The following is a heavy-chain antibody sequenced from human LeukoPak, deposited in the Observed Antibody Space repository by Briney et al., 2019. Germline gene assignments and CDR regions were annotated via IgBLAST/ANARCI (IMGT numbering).Heavy chain of an antibody. CDR2: ISYDGSNK. CDR1: GFTFSSYA. D-gene: IGHD6-13*01. Sequence: GGSLRLSCAASGFTFSSYAMHWVRQAPGKWLEWVAVISYDGSNKYYADSVKGRFTISRDNSKNTLYLQMNSLRAEDTAVYYCAGGYSSSWYQPPLYYYGMDVWGQGTTVTVSS. J-gene: IGHJ6*02. CDR3: AGGYSSSWYQPPLYYYGMDV. V-gene: IGHV3-30-3*01.